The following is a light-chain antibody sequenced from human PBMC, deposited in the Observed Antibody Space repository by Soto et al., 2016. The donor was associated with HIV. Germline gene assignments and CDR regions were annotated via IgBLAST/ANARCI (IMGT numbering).Light chain of an antibody. CDR1: QSFSPW. CDR3: QQSYSSVWT. J-gene: IGKJ1*01. CDR2: AAS. Sequence: DMHLTQSPSTLSASVGDTVTITCRASQSFSPWLAWYQQKPGKAPKLLIYAASNLQSGVPSRFSGSGSGTDFTLTISSLQPEDFATYFCQQSYSSVWTFGQGPRWKSN. V-gene: IGKV1-39*01.